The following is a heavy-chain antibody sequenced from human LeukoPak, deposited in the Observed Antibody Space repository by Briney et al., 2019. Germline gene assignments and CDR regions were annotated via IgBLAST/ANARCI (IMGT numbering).Heavy chain of an antibody. V-gene: IGHV3-23*01. D-gene: IGHD1-26*01. CDR3: AKDRSIGTYYTFDS. Sequence: QSGGSLRLSCAASGFTFSSYAMTRVRQAPGKGLEWVSAVSGSGAIAYYTDSVKGRFTISRDNSKNTLYLQMSSLTAKDTAVYYCAKDRSIGTYYTFDSWGQGTLVTVSS. CDR1: GFTFSSYA. CDR2: VSGSGAIA. J-gene: IGHJ4*02.